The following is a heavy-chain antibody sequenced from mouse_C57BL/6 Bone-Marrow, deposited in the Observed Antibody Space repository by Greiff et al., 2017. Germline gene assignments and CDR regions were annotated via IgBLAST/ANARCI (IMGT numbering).Heavy chain of an antibody. CDR2: INPNNGGT. CDR1: GYTFTDYY. V-gene: IGHV1-18*01. CDR3: ASARPYYVDY. J-gene: IGHJ2*01. D-gene: IGHD6-1*01. Sequence: VQLQQSGPELVKPGASVKIPCKASGYTFTDYYMDWVKQSHGKSLEWIGDINPNNGGTNYNQKFKGKATMTVDKSSSTAYMELRSLTSEDTAAYYCASARPYYVDYWGQGTTVTVSS.